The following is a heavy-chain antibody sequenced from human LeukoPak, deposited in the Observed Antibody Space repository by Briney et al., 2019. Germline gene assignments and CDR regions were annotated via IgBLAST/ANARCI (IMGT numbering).Heavy chain of an antibody. CDR3: AKSTQPFGVVIRDYFDY. V-gene: IGHV3-23*01. Sequence: TGGSLRLSCAASGFTFSSYAMSWVRQAPGKGLEWVSAISGSGGSTYYADSVKGRFTISRDNSKNTLYLQMNSLRAEDTAVYYCAKSTQPFGVVIRDYFDYWGQGTLVTVSS. J-gene: IGHJ4*02. CDR2: ISGSGGST. CDR1: GFTFSSYA. D-gene: IGHD3-3*01.